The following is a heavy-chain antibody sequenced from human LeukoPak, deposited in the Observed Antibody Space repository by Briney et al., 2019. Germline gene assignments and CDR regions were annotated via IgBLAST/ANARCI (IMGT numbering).Heavy chain of an antibody. Sequence: PSETLSLTCTVSGGSISSYYWSWIRQPAGKGLEWIGYIYYSGSTNYNPSLKSRVTISVDTSKNQFSLKLSSVTAADTAVYYCASGYYDSSGLNWFDPWGQGTLVTVSS. V-gene: IGHV4-59*12. J-gene: IGHJ5*02. D-gene: IGHD3-22*01. CDR3: ASGYYDSSGLNWFDP. CDR2: IYYSGST. CDR1: GGSISSYY.